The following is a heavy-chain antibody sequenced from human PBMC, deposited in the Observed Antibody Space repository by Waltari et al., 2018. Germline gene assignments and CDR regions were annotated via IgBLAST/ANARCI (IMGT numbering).Heavy chain of an antibody. J-gene: IGHJ4*02. CDR1: GGSISSYY. V-gene: IGHV4-4*07. CDR2: IYTSGST. CDR3: ARAGYSNPEEFDY. Sequence: QVQLQESGPGLVKPSETLSLTCTVSGGSISSYYWSWIRQPAGKGLEWIGRIYTSGSTNYNPSLKSRVTISVDKSKNQFSLKLRSVTAADTAVYYCARAGYSNPEEFDYWGQGTLVTVSS. D-gene: IGHD6-13*01.